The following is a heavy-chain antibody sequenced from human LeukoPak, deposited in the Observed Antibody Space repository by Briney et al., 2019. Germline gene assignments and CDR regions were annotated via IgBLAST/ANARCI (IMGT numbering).Heavy chain of an antibody. CDR3: ATPREMATIYVAFDI. J-gene: IGHJ3*02. D-gene: IGHD5-24*01. CDR2: IYYNGDT. CDR1: GGSISSSRYY. V-gene: IGHV4-39*01. Sequence: SETLSLTCTVSGGSISSSRYYWGWIRQPPGKGLEWIATIYYNGDTYYIPSLKSRLTISVDTSRNQFSLKLSSVTAADTAVYYCATPREMATIYVAFDIWGQGTMVTVSS.